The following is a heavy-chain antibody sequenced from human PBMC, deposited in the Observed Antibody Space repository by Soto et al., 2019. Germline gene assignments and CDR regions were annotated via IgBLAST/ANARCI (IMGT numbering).Heavy chain of an antibody. CDR1: GYTFTGYY. CDR3: ARERDTVVVPAATRQDDAFDI. D-gene: IGHD2-2*01. Sequence: ASVKVSCKASGYTFTGYYMHWVRQAPGQGLEWMGWINPNSGGTNYAQKFQGWVTMTRDTSISTAYMELSRLRSDDTAVYYCARERDTVVVPAATRQDDAFDIWG. CDR2: INPNSGGT. V-gene: IGHV1-2*04. J-gene: IGHJ3*02.